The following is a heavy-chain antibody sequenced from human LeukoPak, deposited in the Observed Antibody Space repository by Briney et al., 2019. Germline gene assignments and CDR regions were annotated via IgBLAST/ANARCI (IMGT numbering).Heavy chain of an antibody. Sequence: GGSLRLSCVTSGFTLSSHGMHWVRQTPGKGLEWVAFLHSDGNNKYYADAVKGRFTISRDNSKNTVHLQMNSLRPEDTAVYYCARSLSAREYFDHWGRGTLVTVSS. V-gene: IGHV3-30*02. CDR1: GFTLSSHG. D-gene: IGHD6-25*01. CDR2: LHSDGNNK. CDR3: ARSLSAREYFDH. J-gene: IGHJ1*01.